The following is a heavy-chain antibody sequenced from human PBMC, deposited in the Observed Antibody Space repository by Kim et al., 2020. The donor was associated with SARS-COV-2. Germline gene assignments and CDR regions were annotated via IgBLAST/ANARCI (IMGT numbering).Heavy chain of an antibody. CDR2: IIPIFGTA. CDR3: ARVPIAAQRGWWFDP. Sequence: SVKVSCKASGGTFSSYAISWVRQAPGQGLEWMGGIIPIFGTANYAQKFQGRVTITADESTSTAYMELSSLRSEDTAVYYCARVPIAAQRGWWFDPWGQGTLVTVSS. J-gene: IGHJ5*02. CDR1: GGTFSSYA. D-gene: IGHD6-13*01. V-gene: IGHV1-69*13.